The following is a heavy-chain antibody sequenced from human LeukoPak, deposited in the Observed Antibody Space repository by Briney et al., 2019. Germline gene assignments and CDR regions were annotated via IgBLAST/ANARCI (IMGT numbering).Heavy chain of an antibody. CDR3: ARGGTSLAAAGYFDF. J-gene: IGHJ4*02. Sequence: ASVKVSCKASGYTFTGYYMHWVRQAPGQGLEWMGWINPNSGGTNYAQKFQGRVTMTRDTSITTACMDLSRLRSDDTAVYYCARGGTSLAAAGYFDFWGQGTLVTVSS. D-gene: IGHD6-13*01. V-gene: IGHV1-2*02. CDR2: INPNSGGT. CDR1: GYTFTGYY.